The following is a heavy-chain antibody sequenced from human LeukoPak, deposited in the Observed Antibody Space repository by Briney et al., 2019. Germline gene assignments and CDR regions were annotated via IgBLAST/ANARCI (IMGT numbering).Heavy chain of an antibody. CDR2: IYTSGST. J-gene: IGHJ5*02. D-gene: IGHD6-25*01. Sequence: PSETLSLTCTVSGGSISSGSYYWSWIRQPAGKGLEWIGRIYTSGSTNYNPSLKSRVTISVDTSKDQFSLKLSSVTAADTAVYYCARAKSPGYSSGGAWFDPWGQGTLVTVSS. CDR3: ARAKSPGYSSGGAWFDP. V-gene: IGHV4-61*02. CDR1: GGSISSGSYY.